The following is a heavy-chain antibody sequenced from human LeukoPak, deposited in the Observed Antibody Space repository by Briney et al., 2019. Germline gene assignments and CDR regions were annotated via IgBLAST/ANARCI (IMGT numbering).Heavy chain of an antibody. D-gene: IGHD2-2*02. CDR1: GYSFTSYW. Sequence: GESLKISCKGSGYSFTSYWIGWVRQMPGKGLEWMGIIYPGDSDTRYSPSFQGQVTISADKSISTAYLQWSSLKASDTAMYYCARQPVPAAISEWFDPWGQGTLVTVSS. CDR2: IYPGDSDT. CDR3: ARQPVPAAISEWFDP. J-gene: IGHJ5*02. V-gene: IGHV5-51*01.